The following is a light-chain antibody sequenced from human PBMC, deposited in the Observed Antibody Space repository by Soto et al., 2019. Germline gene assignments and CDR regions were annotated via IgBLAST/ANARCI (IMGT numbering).Light chain of an antibody. J-gene: IGKJ4*01. CDR1: RDISSH. CDR2: AAS. V-gene: IGKV1-8*01. CDR3: QHYYSYPLT. Sequence: AIRMTQSPSSSSASTGDTVTITCRASRDISSHLAWYQQKPGHAPKLLIFAASTLQSVVPSRFSGSGSGADFTLTITCLQSEDFATYYCQHYYSYPLTFGGGTKVEIK.